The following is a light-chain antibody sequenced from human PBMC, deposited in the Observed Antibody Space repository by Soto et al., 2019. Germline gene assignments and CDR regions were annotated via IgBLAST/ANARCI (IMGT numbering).Light chain of an antibody. CDR3: QQLNSYPPWT. Sequence: IQLTQSPSSLSASVGDRVTITCRASQGISSYLDWYQQKPVKAPKLLIYAASTLQSGVPSRVSGSGSGTDFTLTISSLQPEDFSTYYCQQLNSYPPWTFGQGTNVEIK. J-gene: IGKJ1*01. CDR1: QGISSY. CDR2: AAS. V-gene: IGKV1-9*01.